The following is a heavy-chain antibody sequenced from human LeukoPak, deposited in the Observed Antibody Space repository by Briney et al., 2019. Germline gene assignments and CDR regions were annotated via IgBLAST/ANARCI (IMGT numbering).Heavy chain of an antibody. CDR2: IIPIFGTA. D-gene: IGHD3-22*01. Sequence: GASVKVSCKASGGTFSSYAISWVRQAPGQGLEWMGGIIPIFGTANYAQKFQGRVTITTDESTSTAYMELSSLRSEDTAVYYCARGNYYDSSCYHGNAFDIWGQGTMVTVSS. V-gene: IGHV1-69*05. CDR1: GGTFSSYA. J-gene: IGHJ3*02. CDR3: ARGNYYDSSCYHGNAFDI.